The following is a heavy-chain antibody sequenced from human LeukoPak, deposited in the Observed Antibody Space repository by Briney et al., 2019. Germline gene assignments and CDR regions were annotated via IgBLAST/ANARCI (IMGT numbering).Heavy chain of an antibody. Sequence: PSETLSLTCAVYGGSFSGYYWSWIRQPPGKGLEWIGEINHSGSTNYNPSLKSRVTISVDTSKNQFSLKLSSVTAADTAVYYCARGLRVYAIRGAWFDPWGQGTLVTVSS. V-gene: IGHV4-34*01. CDR2: INHSGST. D-gene: IGHD2-8*01. CDR1: GGSFSGYY. CDR3: ARGLRVYAIRGAWFDP. J-gene: IGHJ5*02.